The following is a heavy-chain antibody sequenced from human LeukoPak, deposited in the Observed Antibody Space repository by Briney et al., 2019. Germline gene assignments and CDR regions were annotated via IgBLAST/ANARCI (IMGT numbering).Heavy chain of an antibody. V-gene: IGHV4-59*08. CDR3: AGHHPRNTVDF. D-gene: IGHD2-8*02. CDR2: ISDIGSI. Sequence: TSSETLSLTRTVSGGSISSYYWSWIRQPPGKGLEWIAYISDIGSINYNPSLKSRVTISLDTSKNQFSLKLSSVTAADTAVYYCAGHHPRNTVDFWGQGTLVTVSS. J-gene: IGHJ4*02. CDR1: GGSISSYY.